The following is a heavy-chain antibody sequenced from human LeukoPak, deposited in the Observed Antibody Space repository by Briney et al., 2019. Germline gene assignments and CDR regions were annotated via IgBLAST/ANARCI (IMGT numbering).Heavy chain of an antibody. D-gene: IGHD3-10*01. CDR1: GGSISSYY. J-gene: IGHJ6*02. V-gene: IGHV4-59*08. Sequence: SETLSLTCTVSGGSISSYYWSWIRQPPGKGLEWIGDIYYSGSTNYNPSLKSRVTISVGTSKNQIFLKLSSVTAADTAVYYCARLEYGSGSYYYSGVDVWGQGTTVTVSS. CDR3: ARLEYGSGSYYYSGVDV. CDR2: IYYSGST.